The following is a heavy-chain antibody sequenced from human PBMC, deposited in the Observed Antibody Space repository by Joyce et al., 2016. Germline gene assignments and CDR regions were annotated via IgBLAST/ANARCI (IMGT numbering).Heavy chain of an antibody. V-gene: IGHV3-23*01. Sequence: EVQLLESGGGLVQPGGSLTLSCAASGSTFNNYGLTWVRQAPGKGLEWVLFISDIGGSTYYADSVRDRFTISRDNSKNTLFLQMTSLTAEDTAVYYCAKDRPYSTYYYFYYMDVWGKGTTVTVSS. CDR3: AKDRPYSTYYYFYYMDV. CDR1: GSTFNNYG. J-gene: IGHJ6*03. CDR2: ISDIGGST. D-gene: IGHD4-11*01.